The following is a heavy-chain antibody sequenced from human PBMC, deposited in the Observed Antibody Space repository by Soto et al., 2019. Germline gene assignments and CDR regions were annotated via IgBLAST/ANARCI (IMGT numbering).Heavy chain of an antibody. Sequence: QVQLQESGPGLVKPSETLSLTCTVSGGSISSYYWSWIRQPPGKGLVWIGYIYYSGSTNYNPSLKSRVTISVDTSKTQFSLTLSSVTAADTAVYYCARDKDGGNSIDYWGQGTLVTVSS. CDR2: IYYSGST. J-gene: IGHJ4*02. D-gene: IGHD2-21*02. CDR3: ARDKDGGNSIDY. CDR1: GGSISSYY. V-gene: IGHV4-59*01.